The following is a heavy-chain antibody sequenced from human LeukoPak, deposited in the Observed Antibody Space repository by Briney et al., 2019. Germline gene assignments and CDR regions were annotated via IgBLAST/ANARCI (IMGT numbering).Heavy chain of an antibody. J-gene: IGHJ4*02. CDR2: ISYSGST. V-gene: IGHV4-59*13. CDR1: GGSIGTYY. CDR3: ARGRNYPDY. Sequence: SETLSLTCTVSGGSIGTYYWSWIRQPPGKGLEWIGYISYSGSTNYNPSLKSRVTISADTSKNQFSLKLSSVTAADTAVYYCARGRNYPDYWGQGTLVTVSS.